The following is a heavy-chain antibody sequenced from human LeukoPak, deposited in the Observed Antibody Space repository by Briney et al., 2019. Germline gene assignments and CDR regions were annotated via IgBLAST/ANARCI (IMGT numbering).Heavy chain of an antibody. CDR1: GFTFSSYW. CDR3: HIVVVPAAMREPFDY. D-gene: IGHD2-2*01. V-gene: IGHV3-74*01. CDR2: INSDGSST. J-gene: IGHJ4*02. Sequence: GGSLRLPCAASGFTFSSYWMHWVRQAPGKGLVWVSRINSDGSSTSYADSVKGRFTISRDNAKNTLYLQMNSLRAEDTAVYYCHIVVVPAAMREPFDYWGQGTLVTVSS.